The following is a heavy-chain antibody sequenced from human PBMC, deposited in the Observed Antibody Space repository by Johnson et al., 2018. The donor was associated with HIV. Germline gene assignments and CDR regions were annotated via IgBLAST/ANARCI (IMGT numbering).Heavy chain of an antibody. V-gene: IGHV3-11*01. CDR2: ISSSGSSI. CDR3: VREGYSSSSDAFDI. D-gene: IGHD6-6*01. Sequence: QVQLVESGGDLVKPGGSLRLSCAASGFTFRDYYMSWIRQAPGKGLEWVAYISSSGSSISYADSVKGRFTISRDNAKNSLYLQMHSLRAEDTAVYYCVREGYSSSSDAFDIWGQGTMVTVSS. CDR1: GFTFRDYY. J-gene: IGHJ3*02.